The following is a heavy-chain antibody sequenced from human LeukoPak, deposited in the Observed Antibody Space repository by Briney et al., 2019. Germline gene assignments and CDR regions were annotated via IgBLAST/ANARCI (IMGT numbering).Heavy chain of an antibody. CDR1: GYTFTSYG. Sequence: ASVKVSCKASGYTFTSYGISWVRQAPGQGHEWMGWISAYNGNTNYAQKLQGRVTMTTDTSTSTAYMELRSLRSDDTAVYYCARTAITTRSDYGGSSDYWGQGTLVTVSS. D-gene: IGHD4-23*01. V-gene: IGHV1-18*01. J-gene: IGHJ4*02. CDR2: ISAYNGNT. CDR3: ARTAITTRSDYGGSSDY.